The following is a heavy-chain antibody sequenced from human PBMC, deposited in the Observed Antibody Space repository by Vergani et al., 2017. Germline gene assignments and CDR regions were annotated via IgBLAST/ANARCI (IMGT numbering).Heavy chain of an antibody. J-gene: IGHJ4*02. CDR1: GGSISSSSYY. CDR2: IYYSGST. Sequence: QLQLQESGPGLVKPSETLSLTCTVSGGSISSSSYYWGWIRQPPGKGLEWIGSIYYSGSTYYNPSLKSRVTISVDTSKNQFSLKLSSVTAADTAVYYCAKEGVEYSGYDSILDWGQGTLVTVSS. V-gene: IGHV4-39*07. D-gene: IGHD5-12*01. CDR3: AKEGVEYSGYDSILD.